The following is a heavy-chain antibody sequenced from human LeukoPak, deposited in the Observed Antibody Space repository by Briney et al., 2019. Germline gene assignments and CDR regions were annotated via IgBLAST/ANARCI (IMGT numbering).Heavy chain of an antibody. CDR2: IIPIFGTA. D-gene: IGHD6-13*01. CDR1: GGTFSSYA. V-gene: IGHV1-69*01. CDR3: ARVGIAAAMYNWFDP. Sequence: GSSVKVSCKASGGTFSSYAISWVRQAPGQGLEWMGGIIPIFGTANYAQKFQGRVTVTADESTSTAYMELSSLRSEDTAVYYCARVGIAAAMYNWFDPWGQGTLVTVSS. J-gene: IGHJ5*02.